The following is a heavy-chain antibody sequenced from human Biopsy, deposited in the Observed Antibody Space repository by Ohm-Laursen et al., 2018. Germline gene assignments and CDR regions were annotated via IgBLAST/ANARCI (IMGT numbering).Heavy chain of an antibody. CDR2: INAKTGEA. V-gene: IGHV1-2*02. CDR3: ALQSVAQMKNFDY. Sequence: ASVKVSCKVSGYTFTGYHVHWVRQAPGQGLEWMGWINAKTGEANYAQKFQGRVTMTRDTSISTAYMEMSRLRSDDTAVYYCALQSVAQMKNFDYWGQGTLVTVSS. D-gene: IGHD6-19*01. J-gene: IGHJ4*02. CDR1: GYTFTGYH.